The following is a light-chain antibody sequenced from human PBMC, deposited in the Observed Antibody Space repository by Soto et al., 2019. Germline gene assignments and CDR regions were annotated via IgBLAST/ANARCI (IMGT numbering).Light chain of an antibody. CDR1: QTVFYGINKKNY. J-gene: IGKJ4*01. CDR2: WAS. CDR3: QQSYSPPLT. Sequence: DIVMTQSPDSLAVSLGERATMHCKSSQTVFYGINKKNYLAWYQHKPGQPPKLLIYWASTRESGVPDRFSGSGSGTDFTLTINSLQAEDLAVYYCQQSYSPPLTFGGGTKVDIK. V-gene: IGKV4-1*01.